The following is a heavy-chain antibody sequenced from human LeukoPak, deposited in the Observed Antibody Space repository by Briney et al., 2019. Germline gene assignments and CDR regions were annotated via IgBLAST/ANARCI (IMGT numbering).Heavy chain of an antibody. V-gene: IGHV3-21*01. CDR2: ITSGSSYI. Sequence: PGGSLRLSCAASGFTFSSYNMNWVRQAPGKGLEWVSSITSGSSYIYYADSVKGRFTISRDNAKNSLYLQMNSLRAEDTAVYYCARGDSSGYYFDYWGQGTLVTVSS. CDR1: GFTFSSYN. CDR3: ARGDSSGYYFDY. J-gene: IGHJ4*02. D-gene: IGHD3-22*01.